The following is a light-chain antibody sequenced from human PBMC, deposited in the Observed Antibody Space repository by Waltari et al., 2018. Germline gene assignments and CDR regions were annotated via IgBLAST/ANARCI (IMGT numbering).Light chain of an antibody. V-gene: IGLV3-19*01. CDR1: SLRSYY. CDR2: GKN. Sequence: SSELTQDPAVSVALGQTVRITCQGDSLRSYYASWYQQKPGQAPVLCIYGKNNRPSGIPDRVSGSSSGKTASLTITGAQAEDEADYYCNSRDSSGNRVFGGGTKLTVL. J-gene: IGLJ3*02. CDR3: NSRDSSGNRV.